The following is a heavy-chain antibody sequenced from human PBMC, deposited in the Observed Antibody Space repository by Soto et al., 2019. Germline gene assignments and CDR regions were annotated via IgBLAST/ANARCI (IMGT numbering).Heavy chain of an antibody. CDR3: AREGRRWLQSYFDY. CDR1: GFTFSSYE. V-gene: IGHV3-48*03. J-gene: IGHJ4*02. CDR2: ISSSGSTI. D-gene: IGHD5-12*01. Sequence: GGSLRLSCAASGFTFSSYEMNWVRQAPGKGLEWVSYISSSGSTIYYADSVKGRFTISRDNAKNSLYLQMNSLGAEDTAVYYCAREGRRWLQSYFDYWGQGTLVTVAS.